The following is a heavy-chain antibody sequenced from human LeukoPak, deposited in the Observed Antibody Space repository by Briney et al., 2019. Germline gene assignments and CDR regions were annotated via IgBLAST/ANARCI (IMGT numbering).Heavy chain of an antibody. Sequence: SVKVSCKASGGTFSSCAISWVRQAPGQGLEWMGRIIPILGIANYAQKFQGRVTITADKSTSTAYMELSSLRSEDTAVYYCARGTGYYDSSGYNFDYWGQGTLVTVSS. V-gene: IGHV1-69*04. J-gene: IGHJ4*02. CDR2: IIPILGIA. D-gene: IGHD3-22*01. CDR1: GGTFSSCA. CDR3: ARGTGYYDSSGYNFDY.